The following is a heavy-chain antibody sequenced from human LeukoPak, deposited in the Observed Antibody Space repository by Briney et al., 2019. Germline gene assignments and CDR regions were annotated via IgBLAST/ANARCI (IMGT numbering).Heavy chain of an antibody. J-gene: IGHJ4*02. CDR2: INSNTGNP. Sequence: GASVTVSCKASGYTFTSYAMNWVRQAPEQGLEWMGWINSNTGNPTYAQGFTGRFVFSLDTSVSTAYLQISSLKAEDTAVYYCARDRVLLWFGESCYFDYWGQGTLVTVSS. D-gene: IGHD3-10*01. CDR1: GYTFTSYA. CDR3: ARDRVLLWFGESCYFDY. V-gene: IGHV7-4-1*02.